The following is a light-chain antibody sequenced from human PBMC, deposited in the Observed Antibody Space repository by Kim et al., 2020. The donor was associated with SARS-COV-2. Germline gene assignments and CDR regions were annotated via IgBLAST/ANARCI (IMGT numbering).Light chain of an antibody. CDR1: SGHSSYI. J-gene: IGLJ3*02. CDR3: ETWDSNIWV. Sequence: SSVKLTCTLSSGHSSYIIAWHQQQPGKAPRYLMKLEGSGSYNKGSGVPDRFSGSSSGADRYLTISNLQSEDEADYYCETWDSNIWVFGGGTKVTVL. V-gene: IGLV4-60*03. CDR2: LEGSGSY.